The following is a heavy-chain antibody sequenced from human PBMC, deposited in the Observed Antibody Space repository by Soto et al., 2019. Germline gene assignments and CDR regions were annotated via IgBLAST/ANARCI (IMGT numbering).Heavy chain of an antibody. J-gene: IGHJ6*02. V-gene: IGHV1-3*01. CDR1: GYTFTSYA. Sequence: QVQLVQSGAEVKKPGASVKVSCKASGYTFTSYAMHWVRQAPGQRLEWMGWINAGNGNTKYSQKFQGRVTITRDTPARTAYRDRSSLKSEDTVVYYWGRNLATVELPHSYGMDVGAQGPTAPAS. CDR3: GRNLATVELPHSYGMDV. D-gene: IGHD4-17*01. CDR2: INAGNGNT.